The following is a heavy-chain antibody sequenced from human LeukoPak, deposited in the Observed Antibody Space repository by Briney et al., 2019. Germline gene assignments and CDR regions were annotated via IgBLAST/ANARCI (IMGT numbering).Heavy chain of an antibody. J-gene: IGHJ5*02. CDR1: GGSFSGYY. D-gene: IGHD6-13*01. CDR3: ARAYFSSWYMNWFDP. CDR2: INHSGST. V-gene: IGHV4-34*01. Sequence: SSETLSLTCAVYGGSFSGYYWSWIRQPPGKGLEWIGEINHSGSTNYNPSLKSRVTISVDTSKNQFSLKLSSVTAADTAVYYCARAYFSSWYMNWFDPWGQGTLVTVSS.